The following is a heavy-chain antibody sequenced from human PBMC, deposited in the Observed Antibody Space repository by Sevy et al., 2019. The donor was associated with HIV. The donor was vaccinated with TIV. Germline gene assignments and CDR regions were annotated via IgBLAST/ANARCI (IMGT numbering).Heavy chain of an antibody. CDR1: GFTFSDYY. J-gene: IGHJ4*02. CDR2: ISNRSTYT. D-gene: IGHD6-19*01. CDR3: ARVRYTSGVEYFDY. V-gene: IGHV3-11*06. Sequence: WGSLRLSCAASGFTFSDYYMSWIRQAPGKGLEWISYISNRSTYTNYADSMKGRFTISRDNAKNSLYLQMNTLRAEDTAVYYCARVRYTSGVEYFDYWGQGTLVTVSS.